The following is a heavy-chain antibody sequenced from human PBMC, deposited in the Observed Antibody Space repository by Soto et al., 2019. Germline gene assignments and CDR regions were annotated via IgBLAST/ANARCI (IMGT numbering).Heavy chain of an antibody. CDR2: ADYRSKWYN. CDR3: ARGGIGWGIAAQLHYSYGMEV. CDR1: GDSVSSNSAA. V-gene: IGHV6-1*01. Sequence: SQTLSLTCAISGDSVSSNSAAWNWIRQSPSRGLEWLGRADYRSKWYNDYAVSVKSRITINPDTSKNQFSLQLNSVTPEDTAVYCLARGGIGWGIAAQLHYSYGMEVWGHGTTVTVTS. D-gene: IGHD6-6*01. J-gene: IGHJ6*02.